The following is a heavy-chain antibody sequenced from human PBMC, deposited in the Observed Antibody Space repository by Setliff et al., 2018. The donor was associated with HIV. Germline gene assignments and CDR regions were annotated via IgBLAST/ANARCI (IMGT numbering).Heavy chain of an antibody. V-gene: IGHV4-31*03. Sequence: LSLTCTVSGASISSGGYYWSWIRQVPGKGLESIGYISKSGTTYYSSSLKSRAIISRDTSKNQFSLQLTSVTATDTALYYCARISDLGMTLNQPYLDNWGQGTLVTVSS. CDR1: GASISSGGYY. J-gene: IGHJ4*02. CDR3: ARISDLGMTLNQPYLDN. CDR2: ISKSGTT. D-gene: IGHD1-20*01.